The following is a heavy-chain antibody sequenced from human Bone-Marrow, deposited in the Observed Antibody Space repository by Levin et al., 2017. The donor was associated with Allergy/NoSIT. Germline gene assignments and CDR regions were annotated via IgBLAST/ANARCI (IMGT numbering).Heavy chain of an antibody. CDR3: SRRPHYYDSSGYYGSHAFDI. V-gene: IGHV1-2*02. CDR1: GSSFTGFY. Sequence: TGGSLRLSCKASGSSFTGFYLHWIRQAPRQGLEWMGWISPNSGGTNYAQKFQGRVTMSRDTSISTAYMELSRLRSDDTAVYYCSRRPHYYDSSGYYGSHAFDIWDQGTMVTVSS. CDR2: ISPNSGGT. J-gene: IGHJ3*02. D-gene: IGHD3-22*01.